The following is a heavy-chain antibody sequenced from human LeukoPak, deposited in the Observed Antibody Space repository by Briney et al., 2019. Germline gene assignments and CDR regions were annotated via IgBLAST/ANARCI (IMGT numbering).Heavy chain of an antibody. V-gene: IGHV3-48*01. J-gene: IGHJ4*02. Sequence: PGGSLRLSCAASGFTFSSYTMNWVRQPPGKGLEWVSNIGTSSTTIYYADSVKGRFTISRDNAKNTLYLQMNSLRAEDTAVYYCATLYAGSTDYWGRGTLVTVSS. CDR3: ATLYAGSTDY. CDR1: GFTFSSYT. D-gene: IGHD2-8*01. CDR2: IGTSSTTI.